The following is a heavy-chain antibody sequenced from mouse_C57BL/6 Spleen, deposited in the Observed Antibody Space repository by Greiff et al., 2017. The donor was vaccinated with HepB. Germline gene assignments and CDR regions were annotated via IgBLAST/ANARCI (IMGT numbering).Heavy chain of an antibody. CDR2: IYPRDGST. CDR1: GYTFTSYD. D-gene: IGHD1-1*01. V-gene: IGHV1-85*01. Sequence: QVQLKQSGPELVKPGASVKLSCKASGYTFTSYDINWVKQRPGQGLEWIGWIYPRDGSTKYNEKFKGKATLTVDTSSSTAYMELHSLTSEDSAVYFCARESGYYGSSPAWFAYWGQGTLVTVSA. J-gene: IGHJ3*01. CDR3: ARESGYYGSSPAWFAY.